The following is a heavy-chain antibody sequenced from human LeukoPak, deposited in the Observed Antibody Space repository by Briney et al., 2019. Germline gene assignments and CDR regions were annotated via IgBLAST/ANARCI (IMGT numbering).Heavy chain of an antibody. CDR2: ISGSGGST. CDR3: AKGLVGFGGNYDYVWGSYPSY. V-gene: IGHV3-23*01. J-gene: IGHJ4*02. CDR1: GFTFSSYA. D-gene: IGHD3-16*02. Sequence: PGGSLRLSCAASGFTFSSYAMSWVRQAPGKGLEWVSAISGSGGSTYYADSVKGRFTTSRDNSKNTLYLQMNSLRAEDTAVYYCAKGLVGFGGNYDYVWGSYPSYWGQGTLVTVSS.